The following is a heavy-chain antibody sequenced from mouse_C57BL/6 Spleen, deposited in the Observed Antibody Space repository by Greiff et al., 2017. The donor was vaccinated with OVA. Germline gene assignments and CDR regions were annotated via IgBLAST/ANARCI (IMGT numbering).Heavy chain of an antibody. J-gene: IGHJ3*01. D-gene: IGHD2-3*01. CDR1: GYSITSGYY. CDR2: ISYDGSN. Sequence: EVHLVESGPGLVKPSQSLSLTCSVTGYSITSGYYWNWIRQFPGNKLEWMGYISYDGSNNYNPSLKNRISITRDTSKNQFFLKLNSVTTEDTATYYCARDDGDSPFAYWGQGTLVTVSA. CDR3: ARDDGDSPFAY. V-gene: IGHV3-6*01.